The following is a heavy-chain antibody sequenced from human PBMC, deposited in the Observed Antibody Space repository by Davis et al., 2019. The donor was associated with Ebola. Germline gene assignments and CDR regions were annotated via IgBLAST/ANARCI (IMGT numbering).Heavy chain of an antibody. V-gene: IGHV3-74*01. D-gene: IGHD2-2*02. J-gene: IGHJ3*02. CDR3: ARDSLFYGSSTSCYTDVFDI. Sequence: PGGSLRLSCAASGLGFYNFHINWVRQPPGKGLVWVSRINSDGSSTSYADSVKGRFTISRDNAKNTLYLQMNSLRAEDTAVYYCARDSLFYGSSTSCYTDVFDIWGQGTMVTVSS. CDR1: GLGFYNFH. CDR2: INSDGSST.